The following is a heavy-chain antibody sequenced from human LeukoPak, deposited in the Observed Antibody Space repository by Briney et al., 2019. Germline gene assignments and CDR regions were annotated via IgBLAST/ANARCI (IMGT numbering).Heavy chain of an antibody. CDR3: ARDDVVVVAATPGHWFDP. J-gene: IGHJ5*02. V-gene: IGHV4-38-2*02. Sequence: SETLSLTCTVSGYSISSGYYWGWIRQPPGKGLEWIGSIYHSGSTYYNPSLKSRVTISVDTSKNQFSLKLSSVTAADTAVYYCARDDVVVVAATPGHWFDPWGQGTLVTVSS. CDR2: IYHSGST. CDR1: GYSISSGYY. D-gene: IGHD2-15*01.